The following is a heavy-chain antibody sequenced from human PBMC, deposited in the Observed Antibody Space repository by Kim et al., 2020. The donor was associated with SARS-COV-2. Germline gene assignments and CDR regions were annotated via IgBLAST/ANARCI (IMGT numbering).Heavy chain of an antibody. D-gene: IGHD3-10*01. V-gene: IGHV4-34*13. Sequence: SLKSRVTISVDTSKNQFSLKLSSVTAADTVVYYCARGWLMVRGVIVTPDYWGQGTLVTVSS. CDR3: ARGWLMVRGVIVTPDY. J-gene: IGHJ4*02.